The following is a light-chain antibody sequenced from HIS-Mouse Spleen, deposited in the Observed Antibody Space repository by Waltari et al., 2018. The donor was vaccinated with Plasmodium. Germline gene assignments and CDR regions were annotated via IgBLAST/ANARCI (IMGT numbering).Light chain of an antibody. Sequence: EIVMTQSPATLSVSPGERATPSCRASQRVSSNLAWYQQKPGQAPRLLIYGASTRATGIPARFSGSGSGTEFTLTISSLQSEDFAVYYWQQYNNWSFTFGPGTKVDIK. CDR1: QRVSSN. J-gene: IGKJ3*01. CDR3: QQYNNWSFT. V-gene: IGKV3-15*01. CDR2: GAS.